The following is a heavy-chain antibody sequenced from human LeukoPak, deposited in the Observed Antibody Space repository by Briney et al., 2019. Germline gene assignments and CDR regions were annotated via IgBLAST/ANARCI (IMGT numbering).Heavy chain of an antibody. V-gene: IGHV4-38-2*01. CDR3: ATEQYGREQGGYSYGYPTRT. D-gene: IGHD5-18*01. CDR2: IYRSGST. J-gene: IGHJ5*02. Sequence: SETLSLTCAVSGYSISSGYYWGWIRQPPGKGLEWIGSIYRSGSTYYNPSLKSRVTISVDTSKNQFSLKLSSVTAADTAVYYCATEQYGREQGGYSYGYPTRTWGQGTLVTVSS. CDR1: GYSISSGYY.